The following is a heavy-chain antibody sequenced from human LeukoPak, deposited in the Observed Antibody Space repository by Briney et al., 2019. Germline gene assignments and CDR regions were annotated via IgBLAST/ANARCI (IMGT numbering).Heavy chain of an antibody. D-gene: IGHD3-22*01. CDR1: GYTFTSYG. J-gene: IGHJ4*02. V-gene: IGHV1-18*01. CDR3: ARVDPFYYDSSGYDY. Sequence: ASVKVSCKASGYTFTSYGISWVRQAPGQGLEWMGWISAYNGNTNYAQKLQGRVTMTTDTSTSTAYMELRGLRSDDTAVYYCARVDPFYYDSSGYDYWGQGTLVTVSS. CDR2: ISAYNGNT.